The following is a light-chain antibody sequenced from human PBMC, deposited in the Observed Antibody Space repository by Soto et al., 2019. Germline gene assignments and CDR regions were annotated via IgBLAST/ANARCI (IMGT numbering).Light chain of an antibody. CDR3: QHYGTSII. V-gene: IGKV3-20*01. CDR1: QSVSSSY. CDR2: GAS. Sequence: EIVFTQSPGTLSLSPGERATLSCRASQSVSSSYLAWYQQTPGQAPSLLIYGASSRATGIPDRFSGSGSGTDFTLTISRLEPEDFALYYCQHYGTSIIFGQGTRLEIK. J-gene: IGKJ5*01.